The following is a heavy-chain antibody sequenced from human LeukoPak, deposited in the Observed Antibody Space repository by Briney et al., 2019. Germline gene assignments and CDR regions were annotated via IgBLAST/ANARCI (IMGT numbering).Heavy chain of an antibody. J-gene: IGHJ4*02. CDR3: ARDITVFWSGYYTYFDY. CDR1: GYTFTSYY. CDR2: INPSGGST. Sequence: ASVKVSCKASGYTFTSYYMHWVRQAPGQGLEWMGIINPSGGSTSYAQKFQGRVTMTRDTSTSTVYMELSSLRSEDTAVYYCARDITVFWSGYYTYFDYWGQGTLVTVSS. V-gene: IGHV1-46*01. D-gene: IGHD3-3*01.